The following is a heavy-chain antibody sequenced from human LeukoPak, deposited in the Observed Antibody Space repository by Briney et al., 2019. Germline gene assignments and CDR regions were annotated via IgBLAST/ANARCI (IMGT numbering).Heavy chain of an antibody. CDR1: GRSISSYY. Sequence: SQTLSLTCTVAGRSISSYYWSWIRQPPGKGLEWVGYIYDSGRTNYNPSLKSRVTISVDTSKNQFSLKLSSVTAADTAVYYCARDHCSGGSCYLGWFDPWGQGTLVTVSS. D-gene: IGHD2-15*01. J-gene: IGHJ5*02. V-gene: IGHV4-59*01. CDR3: ARDHCSGGSCYLGWFDP. CDR2: IYDSGRT.